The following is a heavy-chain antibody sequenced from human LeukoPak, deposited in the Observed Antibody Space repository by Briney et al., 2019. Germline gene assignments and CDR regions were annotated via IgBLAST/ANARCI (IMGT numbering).Heavy chain of an antibody. D-gene: IGHD1-26*01. J-gene: IGHJ3*02. CDR2: ISGSGSRT. Sequence: GGSLRLSCAASGFTFSSYGMTWVRQAPGRGLEWVSGISGSGSRTDYADSVKGRFTISRDNAKNTLYLQMNSLRAEDTAVYYCAKGSREWELLDAFDIWGQGTMVTVSS. CDR3: AKGSREWELLDAFDI. V-gene: IGHV3-23*01. CDR1: GFTFSSYG.